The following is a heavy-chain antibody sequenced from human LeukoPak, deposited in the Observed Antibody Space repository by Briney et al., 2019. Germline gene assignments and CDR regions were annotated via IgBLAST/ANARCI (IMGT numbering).Heavy chain of an antibody. J-gene: IGHJ6*02. V-gene: IGHV4-59*02. D-gene: IGHD6-13*01. CDR2: INDRGST. Sequence: PSENLSLTCTVSGDSVRSYYWSWIRQPPGQGLEWLGHINDRGSTNYNPSLQGRVTISIDTSKNQFSLKVNSVTAADTAVYYCVRDSRYGSGWFEDGLDFWGQGTTVTVSS. CDR1: GDSVRSYY. CDR3: VRDSRYGSGWFEDGLDF.